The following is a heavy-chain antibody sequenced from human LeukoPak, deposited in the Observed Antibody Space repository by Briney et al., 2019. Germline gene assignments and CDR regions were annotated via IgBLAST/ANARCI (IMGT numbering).Heavy chain of an antibody. CDR2: IYYSGST. CDR3: ARMFTLSGDSVHYYSMDV. V-gene: IGHV4-61*01. Sequence: SSETLSLTCTVSGGSVISTSHYWSWIRQPPGKGLEWIGYIYYSGSTKYNPSLKSRVTISVDTSKNQFSLNLSSVTAAVTAIYYSARMFTLSGDSVHYYSMDVWGQGITVTVSS. D-gene: IGHD3-16*01. CDR1: GGSVISTSHY. J-gene: IGHJ6*02.